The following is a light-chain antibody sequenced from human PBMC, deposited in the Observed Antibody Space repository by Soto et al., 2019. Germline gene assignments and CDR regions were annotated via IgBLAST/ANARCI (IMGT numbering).Light chain of an antibody. CDR3: QQTYSRPIT. J-gene: IGKJ5*01. V-gene: IGKV1-39*01. CDR2: FIS. Sequence: DIQMTQSPSTLSASVGDRVTITCRASQSISSYLNWYQQKPGKAPRLLIYFISRLQTGVPSRFSGSGSGRDFTLTITSPQPEDAATYYCQQTYSRPITFGQGTRLEIK. CDR1: QSISSY.